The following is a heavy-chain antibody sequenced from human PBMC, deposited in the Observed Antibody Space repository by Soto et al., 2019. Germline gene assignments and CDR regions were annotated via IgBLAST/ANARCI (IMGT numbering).Heavy chain of an antibody. J-gene: IGHJ4*02. CDR3: ARVLDCSGGSCYFDFDY. CDR2: ISAYNGNT. V-gene: IGHV1-18*01. CDR1: GYTFTSYG. D-gene: IGHD2-15*01. Sequence: ASVKVSCKASGYTFTSYGISWVRPAPGQGLEWMGWISAYNGNTNYAQKLQGRVTMTTDTSTSTAYMELRSLRSDDTAVYYCARVLDCSGGSCYFDFDYWGQGTLVTVSS.